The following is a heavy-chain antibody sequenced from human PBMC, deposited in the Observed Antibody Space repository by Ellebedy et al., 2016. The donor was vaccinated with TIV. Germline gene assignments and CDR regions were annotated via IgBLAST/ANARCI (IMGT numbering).Heavy chain of an antibody. J-gene: IGHJ4*02. CDR1: GGSVSSHY. V-gene: IGHV4-59*08. D-gene: IGHD5-18*01. CDR2: IFYRGST. CDR3: ARHFRYTYGHLID. Sequence: MPSETLSLTCSVSGGSVSSHYWSWIRQPPGKGLEWIAYIFYRGSTNYNPSLKSRVTVSVDTSKNQFSLTLASVTAADTAVYYCARHFRYTYGHLIDWGPGILVTVAS.